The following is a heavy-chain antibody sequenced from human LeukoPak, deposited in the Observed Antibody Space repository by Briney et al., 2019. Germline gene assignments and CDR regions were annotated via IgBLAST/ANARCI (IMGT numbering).Heavy chain of an antibody. CDR2: LFTNEDT. V-gene: IGHV4-4*07. Sequence: SETLSLTCTVSGGSTVGYYWSWIRQPAGKGLEWIGRLFTNEDTYYNPSLRSRVTMSVDTPKNQFSLTPTSVTAADTAVYYCAREEGVRGLPDHWGQGTL. D-gene: IGHD3-16*01. CDR1: GGSTVGYY. CDR3: AREEGVRGLPDH. J-gene: IGHJ5*02.